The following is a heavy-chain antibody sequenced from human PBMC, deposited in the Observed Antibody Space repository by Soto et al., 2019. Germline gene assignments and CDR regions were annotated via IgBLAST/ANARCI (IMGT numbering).Heavy chain of an antibody. V-gene: IGHV4-59*12. D-gene: IGHD2-21*01. CDR3: ARVVTNWFDP. CDR2: IYNGLNT. Sequence: PSETLSLTCTVSGGSISSYYWSWIRQPPGKGLEWIGYIYNGLNTNYNPALKSRVTMSVDTSKNQFSLNLTSVTAADTAVYYCARVVTNWFDPWGQGTLVTVSS. CDR1: GGSISSYY. J-gene: IGHJ5*02.